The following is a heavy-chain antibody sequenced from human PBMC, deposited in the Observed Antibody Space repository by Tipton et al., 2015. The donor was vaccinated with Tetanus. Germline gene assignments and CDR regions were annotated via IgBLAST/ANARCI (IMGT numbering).Heavy chain of an antibody. J-gene: IGHJ2*01. CDR1: GASISSGANY. V-gene: IGHV4-31*03. Sequence: TLSLTCTVSGASISSGANYWSWIRQHPGKGLDWIGYIYYIGTTSYNPSLKSRVTISVDTSKNQFSLTLSSVTAADSAVYYCARAPHILVVVDAPQGDMPYWYFDLWGRGTLVTVSS. D-gene: IGHD2-15*01. CDR3: ARAPHILVVVDAPQGDMPYWYFDL. CDR2: IYYIGTT.